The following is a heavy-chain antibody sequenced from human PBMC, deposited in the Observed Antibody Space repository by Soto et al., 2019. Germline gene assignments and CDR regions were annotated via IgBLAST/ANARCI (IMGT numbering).Heavy chain of an antibody. CDR3: ARKLTIRAPFGY. CDR2: IYIGGST. V-gene: IGHV3-53*01. D-gene: IGHD3-3*01. CDR1: GFTVSSNY. J-gene: IGHJ4*02. Sequence: GGSLRLSCAASGFTVSSNYINWVRQAPGKGLEWVSVIYIGGSTYYADSVKGRFTISRDISQNTLYLQMNGLRAEDTGVYYCARKLTIRAPFGYWGQGILVTVSS.